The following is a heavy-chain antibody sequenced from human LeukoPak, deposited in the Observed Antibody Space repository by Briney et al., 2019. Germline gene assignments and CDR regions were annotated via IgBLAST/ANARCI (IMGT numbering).Heavy chain of an antibody. Sequence: ASVKVSCKASGYTFTSYYMHWVRQAPGQGLEWMGIINPSGGSTSYAQKFQGRVTMTRDMSTSTVYMELSSLRSEDTAMYYCAREILAPGKTHEYWGQGTLVTVSS. V-gene: IGHV1-46*01. CDR3: AREILAPGKTHEY. CDR1: GYTFTSYY. J-gene: IGHJ4*02. CDR2: INPSGGST.